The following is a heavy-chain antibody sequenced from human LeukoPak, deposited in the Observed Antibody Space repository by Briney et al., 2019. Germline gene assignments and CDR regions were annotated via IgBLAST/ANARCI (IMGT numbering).Heavy chain of an antibody. J-gene: IGHJ4*02. Sequence: GGSLRLSCAASGFTFSSYSMNWVRQAPGQGLEWVSSISSSSSYIYYANSVKGRFTISRDNSKNTLYLQMNSLRAEDTAVYYCAKYGGYGYSGFPGVPQPTGSGFDYWGQGTLVTVSS. CDR3: AKYGGYGYSGFPGVPQPTGSGFDY. CDR2: ISSSSSYI. V-gene: IGHV3-21*04. D-gene: IGHD5-12*01. CDR1: GFTFSSYS.